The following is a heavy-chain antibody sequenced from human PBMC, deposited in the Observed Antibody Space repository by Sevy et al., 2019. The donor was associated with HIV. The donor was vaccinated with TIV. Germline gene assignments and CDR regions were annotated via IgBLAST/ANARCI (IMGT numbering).Heavy chain of an antibody. Sequence: GGSLRLSCVASGFTFNKAWMSWVRQAPGKGLEWVGRIKSKTDGGTADYAAPVKGRSTISRNDSKTTRYLQMNSLQTADTAVYYCTSMTTVEGVFDYWGQGTLVTVSS. CDR1: GFTFNKAW. CDR3: TSMTTVEGVFDY. CDR2: IKSKTDGGTA. J-gene: IGHJ4*02. D-gene: IGHD4-17*01. V-gene: IGHV3-15*01.